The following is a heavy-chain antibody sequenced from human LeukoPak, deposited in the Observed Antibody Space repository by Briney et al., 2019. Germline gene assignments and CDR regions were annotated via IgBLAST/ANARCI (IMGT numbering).Heavy chain of an antibody. Sequence: ASVKVSCKAFGYTFTDYYMHWVRQAPGQGLEWMGIINPSGGSTGYAQKFQGRVTMTRDTSTSTVYMELSSLRSEDTAVYYCVRSGWYGYGMDVWGQGTTVTVSS. CDR1: GYTFTDYY. J-gene: IGHJ6*02. CDR3: VRSGWYGYGMDV. CDR2: INPSGGST. D-gene: IGHD6-19*01. V-gene: IGHV1-46*01.